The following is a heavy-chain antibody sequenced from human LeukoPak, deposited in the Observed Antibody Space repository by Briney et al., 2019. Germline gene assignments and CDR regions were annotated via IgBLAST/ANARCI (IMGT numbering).Heavy chain of an antibody. CDR1: GFTFSDYY. J-gene: IGHJ4*02. D-gene: IGHD3-3*01. V-gene: IGHV3-11*04. CDR2: ISSSGSTI. CDR3: ARDPRRITIDRFDY. Sequence: PGGSLRLSCAASGFTFSDYYMSWIRQAPGKGLEWVSYISSSGSTIYYADSVKGRFTISRDNAKNSLYLQMNSLRAEDTAVYYCARDPRRITIDRFDYWGQGTLVTVSS.